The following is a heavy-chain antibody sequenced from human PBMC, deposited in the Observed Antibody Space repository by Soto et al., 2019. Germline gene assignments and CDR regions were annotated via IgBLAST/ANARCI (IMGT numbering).Heavy chain of an antibody. CDR1: GGSICSGLYY. CDR2: ISDSGTT. D-gene: IGHD3-10*01. V-gene: IGHV4-31*03. J-gene: IGHJ5*01. CDR3: ATSVRAGRWFDS. Sequence: PXETLSLTCTVSGGSICSGLYYWSWIRQHPGKGLEWIGYISDSGTTYYSPSLQSRLSMSVDTSNNNFSLKLASVTAADTAVYYCATSVRAGRWFDSWGPGNLVTVSS.